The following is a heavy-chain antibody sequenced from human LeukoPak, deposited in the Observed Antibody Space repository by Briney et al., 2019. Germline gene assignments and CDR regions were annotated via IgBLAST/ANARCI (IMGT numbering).Heavy chain of an antibody. CDR3: ARVDSSNWYESRGYFDH. J-gene: IGHJ4*02. V-gene: IGHV4-39*07. CDR2: IYYSGST. D-gene: IGHD6-13*01. Sequence: KASETLSLTCTVSGGSISSSSYYWGWIRQPPGKGLEWIGSIYYSGSTYYNPSLKSRVTISVDTSKNQFSLKLSSVTAADTAVYYCARVDSSNWYESRGYFDHWGQGTLVTVSS. CDR1: GGSISSSSYY.